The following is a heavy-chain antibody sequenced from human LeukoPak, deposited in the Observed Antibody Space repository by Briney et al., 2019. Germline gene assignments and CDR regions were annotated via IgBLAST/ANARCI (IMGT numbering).Heavy chain of an antibody. CDR1: GFAFSTNW. V-gene: IGHV3-74*01. Sequence: PGGSLRLSCAASGFAFSTNWMHWVRQAPGKGLVWVSHISTDAKTITYVDFVKGRFTISRDNAKNTLYLQMNSLRAEDTAVYYCAKDEGEVVAATRYWGQGTLVTVSS. CDR3: AKDEGEVVAATRY. CDR2: ISTDAKTI. J-gene: IGHJ4*02. D-gene: IGHD2-15*01.